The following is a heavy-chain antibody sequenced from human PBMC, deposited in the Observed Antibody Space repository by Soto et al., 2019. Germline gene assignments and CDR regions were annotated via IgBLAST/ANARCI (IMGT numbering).Heavy chain of an antibody. CDR2: IYHSGST. Sequence: QLQLQESGSGLVKPSQTLSLTCAVSGGSISSGGYSWSWIRQPPGKGLEWIGYIYHSGSTYYNPSLKSRVTISVDRSKNQFSLKLSSVTAADTAVYYCARGSTVVTPGWYFDLWGRGTLVTVSS. V-gene: IGHV4-30-2*01. CDR3: ARGSTVVTPGWYFDL. CDR1: GGSISSGGYS. J-gene: IGHJ2*01. D-gene: IGHD4-17*01.